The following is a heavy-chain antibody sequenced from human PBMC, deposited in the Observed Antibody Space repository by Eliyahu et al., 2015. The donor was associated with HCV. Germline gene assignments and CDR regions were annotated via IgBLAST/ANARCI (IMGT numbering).Heavy chain of an antibody. CDR1: GGSFXGYY. J-gene: IGHJ4*02. CDR3: ARGETHQWVGAIPDLYY. D-gene: IGHD1-26*01. Sequence: QVQLQQWGAGLLKPSETLSLTCAVYGGSFXGYYWSWIRQPPGKGVEWIGGINHSGSTNYNPSLKSRVTISVDTSKNQFSLKLSSVTAADTAVYYCARGETHQWVGAIPDLYYWGQGTLVTVSS. V-gene: IGHV4-34*01. CDR2: INHSGST.